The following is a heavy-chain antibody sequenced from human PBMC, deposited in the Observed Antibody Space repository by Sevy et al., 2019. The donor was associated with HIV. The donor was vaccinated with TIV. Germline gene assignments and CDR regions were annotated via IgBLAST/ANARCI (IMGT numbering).Heavy chain of an antibody. CDR3: AGNQLGNWFDL. CDR2: RFYSGGA. CDR1: GGSISSSGHY. J-gene: IGHJ5*02. D-gene: IGHD3-16*01. V-gene: IGHV4-39*01. Sequence: SETLSLTCTVSGGSISSSGHYWGWIRQSPGKRLEWIGCRFYSGGAYYNPSLQSRVTMSVDTSKNQFSLNVNSVTAAASAVYCCAGNQLGNWFDLWGQGTMVTVSS.